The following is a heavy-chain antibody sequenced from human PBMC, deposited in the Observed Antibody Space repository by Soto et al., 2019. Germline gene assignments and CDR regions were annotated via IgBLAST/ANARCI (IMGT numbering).Heavy chain of an antibody. Sequence: SETLSLTCTVSGGSLTNYFGTWVRQPPGKGLEWIAYIYYSGTTSYNSSLKSRVTISVDTSKNQFSLKLSSVTAADTAVYYCVRSGHTFGGVIWGQGTLVTGSS. CDR2: IYYSGTT. CDR1: GGSLTNYF. V-gene: IGHV4-59*01. CDR3: VRSGHTFGGVI. J-gene: IGHJ4*02. D-gene: IGHD3-16*01.